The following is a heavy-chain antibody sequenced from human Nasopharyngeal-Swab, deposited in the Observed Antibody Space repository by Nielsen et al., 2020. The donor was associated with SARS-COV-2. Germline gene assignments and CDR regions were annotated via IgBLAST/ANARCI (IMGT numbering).Heavy chain of an antibody. J-gene: IGHJ6*03. CDR3: ARARGAYGDYYYYYYTDV. V-gene: IGHV6-1*01. Sequence: SEPLSLTWAVSGDSVPSSSAAWNWIRQSPSRGLEWLGRTYYRSKWYDDYAVSVKSRITINPDTSKNQFSLHLNSVTPEDTAVYYCARARGAYGDYYYYYYTDVWGKGTTVTVSS. D-gene: IGHD4-17*01. CDR2: TYYRSKWYD. CDR1: GDSVPSSSAA.